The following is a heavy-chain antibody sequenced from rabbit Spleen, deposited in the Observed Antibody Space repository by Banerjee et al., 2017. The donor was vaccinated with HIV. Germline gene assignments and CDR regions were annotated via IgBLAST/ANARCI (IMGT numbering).Heavy chain of an antibody. J-gene: IGHJ4*01. CDR1: GCSFISYW. V-gene: IGHV1S45*01. D-gene: IGHD4-1*01. CDR3: ARAGVGWGLTFFNL. CDR2: IDTHNGDT. Sequence: EESGGDLVKPEGSLTLTCTASGCSFISYWICWCCQAPGKGLVWIGCIDTHNGDTRYANWAKGRFTISKTSSTTVTLQVPSLTAAATATYFCARAGVGWGLTFFNLWGPGTLVTVS.